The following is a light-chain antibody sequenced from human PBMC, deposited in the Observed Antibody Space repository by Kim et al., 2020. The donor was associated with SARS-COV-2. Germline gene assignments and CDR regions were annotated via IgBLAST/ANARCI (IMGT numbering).Light chain of an antibody. CDR3: NSRDSNDNVV. J-gene: IGLJ2*01. CDR1: SLRSYY. V-gene: IGLV3-19*01. CDR2: GKN. Sequence: VALGQTVTITCQGDSLRSYYATWYQQKPGQAPIVVIYGKNHRPSGIPDRFSGSSSGNTASLTITGTQAGDEADYYCNSRDSNDNVVFGGGTKLTVL.